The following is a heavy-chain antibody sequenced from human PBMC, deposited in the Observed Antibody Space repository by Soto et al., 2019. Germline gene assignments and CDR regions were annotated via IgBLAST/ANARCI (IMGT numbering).Heavy chain of an antibody. CDR1: GYTFTGYY. CDR3: ARVTVRYYGMDV. J-gene: IGHJ6*02. CDR2: INPNSGGT. Sequence: ASVKVSCKASGYTFTGYYMHWVRQAPGQGLEWMGWINPNSGGTNYAQKFQGRVTMTRDTSISTAYMELSRLRSDDTAVYYCARVTVRYYGMDVWGQGTTVTVSS. V-gene: IGHV1-2*02. D-gene: IGHD4-4*01.